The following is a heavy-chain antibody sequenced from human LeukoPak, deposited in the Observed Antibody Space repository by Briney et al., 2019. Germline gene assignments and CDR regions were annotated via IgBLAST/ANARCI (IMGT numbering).Heavy chain of an antibody. Sequence: PGRSLRLSCAASGFTFDDYAMHWVRQAPGKGLEWVSGISWNSGSIGYADSVKGRFTISRDNAKNSLYLQMNSLRAEDTALYYCAKDIDILTGYLHASFDYWGQGTLVTVSS. CDR1: GFTFDDYA. V-gene: IGHV3-9*01. CDR2: ISWNSGSI. J-gene: IGHJ4*02. D-gene: IGHD3-9*01. CDR3: AKDIDILTGYLHASFDY.